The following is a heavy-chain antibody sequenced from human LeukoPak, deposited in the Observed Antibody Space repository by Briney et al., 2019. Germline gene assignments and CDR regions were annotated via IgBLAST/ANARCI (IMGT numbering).Heavy chain of an antibody. D-gene: IGHD2-2*01. CDR3: AKGASDIVVVTSIYYFDY. CDR2: ISSSSNYI. Sequence: GGSLRLSCAASGFTFSSYSMNWVRQAPGKGLEWVSSISSSSNYIYYADSVKGRFTISRDNAKNSLYLQMNSLRAEDTAVYYCAKGASDIVVVTSIYYFDYWVQGTLVTVSS. CDR1: GFTFSSYS. J-gene: IGHJ4*02. V-gene: IGHV3-21*01.